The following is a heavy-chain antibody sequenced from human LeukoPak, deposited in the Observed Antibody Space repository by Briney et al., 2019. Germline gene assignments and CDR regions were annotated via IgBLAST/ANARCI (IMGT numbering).Heavy chain of an antibody. CDR3: PSSYSRNYCSRGICYFDDFDI. CDR2: MNPNSGNT. V-gene: IGHV1-8*03. Sequence: ASVKVSCKSSGYTFTSYGISWLRQAPGQGLEGMGWMNPNSGNTGYAQKFQGRVTIPRNTSRSTAYMSLSGLRAEATPGHDCPSSYSRNYCSRGICYFDDFDIWGQGTMVTVSS. CDR1: GYTFTSYG. D-gene: IGHD2-15*01. J-gene: IGHJ3*02.